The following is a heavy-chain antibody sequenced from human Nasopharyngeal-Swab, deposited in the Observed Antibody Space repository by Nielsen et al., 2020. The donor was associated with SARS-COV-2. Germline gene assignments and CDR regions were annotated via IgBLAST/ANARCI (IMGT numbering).Heavy chain of an antibody. CDR3: AKDSVIFDYSRHWYFDL. CDR2: ISGSGGST. Sequence: GESLKISCAASGFTFSSYAMSWVRQAPGKGLEWVSAISGSGGSTYYADSVKGRFTISRDNSKNTLYLQMNSLRAEDTAVYYCAKDSVIFDYSRHWYFDLWGRGTLVTVSS. CDR1: GFTFSSYA. J-gene: IGHJ2*01. V-gene: IGHV3-23*01. D-gene: IGHD3/OR15-3a*01.